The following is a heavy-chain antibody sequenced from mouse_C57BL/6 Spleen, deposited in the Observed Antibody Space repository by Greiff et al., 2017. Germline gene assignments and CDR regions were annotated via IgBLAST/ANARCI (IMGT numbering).Heavy chain of an antibody. J-gene: IGHJ3*01. Sequence: QVQLQQSGAELARPGASVKMSCKASGYTFTSYTMHWVKQRPGQGLEWIGYINPSSGYTKYNQKFKDKATLTADKSSSTAYMQLSSLTSEDSAVDYCARRTVVAPPGFAYWGQGTLVTVSA. V-gene: IGHV1-4*01. D-gene: IGHD1-1*01. CDR1: GYTFTSYT. CDR2: INPSSGYT. CDR3: ARRTVVAPPGFAY.